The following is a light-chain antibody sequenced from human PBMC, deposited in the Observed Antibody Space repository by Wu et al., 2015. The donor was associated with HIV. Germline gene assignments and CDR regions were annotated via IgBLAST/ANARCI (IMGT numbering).Light chain of an antibody. CDR1: QGMTNA. J-gene: IGKJ5*01. CDR3: QQFNSYPIT. V-gene: IGKV1-13*02. Sequence: IQMTQSPSSLSTSVGDRVTITCRASQGMTNALAWYQVKPGKAPKLLIYSASSLQSGVPSRFSGSGSGTDFTLTISRVQPEDLATYYCQQFNSYPITFGQGTRLEIK. CDR2: SAS.